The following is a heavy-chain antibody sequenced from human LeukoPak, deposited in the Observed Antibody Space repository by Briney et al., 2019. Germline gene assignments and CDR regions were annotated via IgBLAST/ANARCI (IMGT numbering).Heavy chain of an antibody. Sequence: SETLSLTRAVSGGSISTNTWWSWVRQSPGKGLEWIGQTSHDGNADYTPSLKSRVTISVDKSKNQLSLKLNSVTAADSAVYYCAKHGGRYFDSWGQGTLVTVSS. J-gene: IGHJ4*02. CDR1: GGSISTNTW. CDR2: TSHDGNA. D-gene: IGHD4-23*01. CDR3: AKHGGRYFDS. V-gene: IGHV4-4*02.